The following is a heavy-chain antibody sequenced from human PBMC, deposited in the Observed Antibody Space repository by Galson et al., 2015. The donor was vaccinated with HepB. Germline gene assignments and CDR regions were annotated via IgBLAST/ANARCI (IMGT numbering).Heavy chain of an antibody. CDR2: TYYRSKWYN. J-gene: IGHJ4*02. Sequence: CAISGDSVSSNSAAWNWIRQSPSRGLEWLGRTYYRSKWYNDYAVSVKSRITINPDTSKNQFSLRLNSVTPEDTAVYYCARGSDSSGYYPYYFDYWGQGTLVTVSS. V-gene: IGHV6-1*01. CDR3: ARGSDSSGYYPYYFDY. D-gene: IGHD3-22*01. CDR1: GDSVSSNSAA.